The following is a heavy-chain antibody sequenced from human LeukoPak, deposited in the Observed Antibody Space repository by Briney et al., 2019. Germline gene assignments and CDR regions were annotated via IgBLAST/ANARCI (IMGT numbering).Heavy chain of an antibody. CDR3: TRGSGRFEY. J-gene: IGHJ4*02. CDR2: IRAKAYDGTA. D-gene: IGHD1-26*01. Sequence: GGSLRLSCSTSGFNFGDFPMAWVRQAPGKGLEWVGYIRAKAYDGTAEYGPSVKGRFFVSRDDAKGIAYLQMNSLKSEDTAVYYCTRGSGRFEYWGQGTLVSVSS. CDR1: GFNFGDFP. V-gene: IGHV3-49*04.